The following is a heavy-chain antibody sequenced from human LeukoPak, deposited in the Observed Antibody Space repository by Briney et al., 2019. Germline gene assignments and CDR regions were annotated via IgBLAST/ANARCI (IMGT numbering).Heavy chain of an antibody. CDR1: GFSFSSYG. V-gene: IGHV3-33*01. J-gene: IGHJ3*02. CDR3: ARDRGSGTYHDAFDI. D-gene: IGHD3-10*01. Sequence: GGSLILSCAASGFSFSSYGMHWVRQAPGKGLEWVATIWYDGSNKYYADSVEGRFTISRDNSKNTLYLQMNSLRAEDTSVYYCARDRGSGTYHDAFDIWGQGTVVTVSS. CDR2: IWYDGSNK.